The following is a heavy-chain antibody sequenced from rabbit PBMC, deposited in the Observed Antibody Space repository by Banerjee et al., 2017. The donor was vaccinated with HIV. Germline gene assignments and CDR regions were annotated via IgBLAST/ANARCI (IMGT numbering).Heavy chain of an antibody. V-gene: IGHV1S40*01. Sequence: QQLEESGGDLVKPGASLTLTCTASGFSFSSSYYMCWVRQAPGKGLEWIACIYTDSTGNIYYASWAKGRFTISKTSSTTVTLQMTSLTAADTATYFCARKLGYDGYGGDLWGPGTLVTVS. J-gene: IGHJ4*01. D-gene: IGHD6-1*01. CDR1: GFSFSSSYY. CDR2: IYTDSTGNI. CDR3: ARKLGYDGYGGDL.